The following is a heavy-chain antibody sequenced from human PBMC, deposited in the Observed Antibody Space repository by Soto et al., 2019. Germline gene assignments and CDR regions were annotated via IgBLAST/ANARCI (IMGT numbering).Heavy chain of an antibody. Sequence: LXLSCVASGFTFISYGMHWVRQAPGKGLEXVAIISYDGSXKYYEXSVKGRFTISXXNSKNKLXXXMNSLRAEETAVYYCAKTLIAAAGTKLVYFDYWGQGTLVTVSS. V-gene: IGHV3-30*18. CDR2: ISYDGSXK. J-gene: IGHJ4*02. D-gene: IGHD6-13*01. CDR3: AKTLIAAAGTKLVYFDY. CDR1: GFTFISYG.